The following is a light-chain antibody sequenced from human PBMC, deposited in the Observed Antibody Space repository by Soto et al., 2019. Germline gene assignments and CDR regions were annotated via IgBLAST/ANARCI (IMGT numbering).Light chain of an antibody. V-gene: IGLV3-21*02. CDR2: DDS. CDR1: NIGSKS. Sequence: SYELTQPPSVSVAPGQTVRITCGGNNIGSKSVHWYQQKPGQAPVLVVYDDSDQPSGIPERFSGSNSGNTATLTISRVEAGDEADYYCQVWDSSSDHLFGGGTKLTVL. J-gene: IGLJ2*01. CDR3: QVWDSSSDHL.